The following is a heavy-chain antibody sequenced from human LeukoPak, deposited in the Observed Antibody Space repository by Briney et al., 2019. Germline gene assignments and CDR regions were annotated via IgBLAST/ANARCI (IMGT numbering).Heavy chain of an antibody. CDR2: INHSGST. V-gene: IGHV4-38-2*02. Sequence: SETLSLTCTVSGYSISSGYYWSWIRQPPGKGLEWVGEINHSGSTNYNPSLKSRVSISVDTSKNQLSLKLNSVTAADTAVYYCARPINYYDNSPLHWGQGTLVTVSS. D-gene: IGHD3-22*01. J-gene: IGHJ4*02. CDR3: ARPINYYDNSPLH. CDR1: GYSISSGYY.